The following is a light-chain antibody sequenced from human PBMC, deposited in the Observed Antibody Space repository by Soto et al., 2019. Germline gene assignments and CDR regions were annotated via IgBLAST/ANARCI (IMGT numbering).Light chain of an antibody. CDR1: SSDVGYYDY. V-gene: IGLV2-8*01. J-gene: IGLJ2*01. CDR2: EVT. CDR3: ETWDSNTHVV. Sequence: QSALTQPPSASGFPGQSVTISCTGTSSDVGYYDYVSWYQQHPGKAPKLVIYEVTKRPSGVPDRVSASKSGNTASLTVSGLRAEDEADYYCETWDSNTHVVFGGGTKLTVL.